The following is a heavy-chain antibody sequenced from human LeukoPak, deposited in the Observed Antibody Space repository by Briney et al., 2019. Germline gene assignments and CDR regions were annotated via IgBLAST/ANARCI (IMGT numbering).Heavy chain of an antibody. J-gene: IGHJ4*02. CDR3: ARDQYYFDQ. Sequence: GGSLRLSCAASGFTFSSYAMSWVRQAPGKGLEWVSSISTGSDYKHYADSVKGRFIISRDNAKNSVFLQMNSLRVEDTAVYYCARDQYYFDQWGQGTLVTVSS. V-gene: IGHV3-21*01. CDR2: ISTGSDYK. CDR1: GFTFSSYA.